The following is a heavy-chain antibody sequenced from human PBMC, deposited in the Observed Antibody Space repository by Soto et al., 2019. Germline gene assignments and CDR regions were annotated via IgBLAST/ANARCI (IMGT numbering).Heavy chain of an antibody. CDR3: ARAVAPYLGTWFDP. V-gene: IGHV4-30-2*01. D-gene: IGHD3-16*01. Sequence: QLQLQESGSGLVKPSQTLSLTCTVSGGSITSGNSYSWSWIRQPPGKGLEWIGSISRSGSTSYNPSLKGRCTMSVDKSKNQFSLNLSSVTAADMAVYYCARAVAPYLGTWFDPWGQGTLVIVSS. CDR2: ISRSGST. CDR1: GGSITSGNSYS. J-gene: IGHJ5*02.